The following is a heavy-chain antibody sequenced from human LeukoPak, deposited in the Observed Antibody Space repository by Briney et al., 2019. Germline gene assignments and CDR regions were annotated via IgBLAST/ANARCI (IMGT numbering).Heavy chain of an antibody. V-gene: IGHV3-53*05. D-gene: IGHD2-15*01. CDR3: GGLAVFDY. J-gene: IGHJ4*02. Sequence: PGGSLRLSCAASGFTVSSNYMSWVRQAPGKGLEWVSVIYSGGSTYYADSVKGRFTISRDNSRNTLYLQMNSLRPEDTAVYYCGGLAVFDYWRQGTLVTVSS. CDR1: GFTVSSNY. CDR2: IYSGGST.